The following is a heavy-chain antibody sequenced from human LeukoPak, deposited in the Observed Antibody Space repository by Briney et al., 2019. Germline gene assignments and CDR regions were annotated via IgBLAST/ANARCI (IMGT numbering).Heavy chain of an antibody. Sequence: GESLQISCQGSGYSFTSYWISWVRQMPGKGLEWMGWIDPSDSYTKYSLSFQGHVTISGDESISTAYLQWSSLKASDTAMYYCARHFLGELPDMDVWGQGTTVTVSS. CDR2: IDPSDSYT. J-gene: IGHJ6*02. V-gene: IGHV5-10-1*01. CDR3: ARHFLGELPDMDV. CDR1: GYSFTSYW. D-gene: IGHD1-26*01.